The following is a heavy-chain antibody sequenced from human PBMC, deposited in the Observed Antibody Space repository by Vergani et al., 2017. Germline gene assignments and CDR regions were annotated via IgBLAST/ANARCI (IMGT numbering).Heavy chain of an antibody. D-gene: IGHD1-26*01. V-gene: IGHV4-39*01. J-gene: IGHJ4*02. CDR2: IYYTGTT. CDR1: GGSISSGSFF. CDR3: ARTFSGNYLYFFDY. Sequence: QLQLRESGPGLAKPSETLSLTCTVSGGSISSGSFFWGWIRQPPWKGLEWIGSIYYTGTTHYNPSLKSRVTISVDTSKNQFSLMLSSVAAADTAVYYCARTFSGNYLYFFDYWGQGTLVTVSS.